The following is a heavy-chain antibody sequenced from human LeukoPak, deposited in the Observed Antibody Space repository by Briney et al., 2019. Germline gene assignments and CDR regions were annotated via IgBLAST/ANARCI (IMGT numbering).Heavy chain of an antibody. V-gene: IGHV4-31*03. Sequence: PSQTLSLTCTVSGGSISSGGYYWSWIRQHPGMGLEWIGYIYYSGSTYYNPSLKSRVTISVDTSKNKFSLKLSSVTAADTAVYYCARAHYDILTGYYYYYGMDVWGQGTTVTVSS. D-gene: IGHD3-9*01. CDR2: IYYSGST. J-gene: IGHJ6*02. CDR1: GGSISSGGYY. CDR3: ARAHYDILTGYYYYYGMDV.